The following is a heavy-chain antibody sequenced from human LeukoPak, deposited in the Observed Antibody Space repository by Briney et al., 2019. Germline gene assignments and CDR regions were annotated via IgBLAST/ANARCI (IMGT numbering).Heavy chain of an antibody. CDR1: GFTFSSYG. CDR2: ISYDGSNK. Sequence: GGSLRLSCVASGFTFSSYGMHWVRQAPGKGLEWVAVISYDGSNKYYADSVKGRFTISRDNSKNTLYLQMNSLRAEDTAVYYCARGPRWQLGPIDYWGQGTLVTVSS. J-gene: IGHJ4*02. D-gene: IGHD6-13*01. CDR3: ARGPRWQLGPIDY. V-gene: IGHV3-30*03.